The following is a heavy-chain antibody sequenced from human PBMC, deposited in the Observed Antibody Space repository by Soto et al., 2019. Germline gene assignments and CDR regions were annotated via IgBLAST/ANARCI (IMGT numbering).Heavy chain of an antibody. V-gene: IGHV3-33*01. Sequence: PGGSLRLSCAASGFTFSSYGMHWARQAPGKGLEWVAVIWYDGSNKYYADSVKGRFTISRDNSKNTLYLQMNSLRAEDTAVYYCAREGQIPGIAAAGTKPYYFDYWGQGTLVTVSS. J-gene: IGHJ4*02. CDR2: IWYDGSNK. CDR1: GFTFSSYG. CDR3: AREGQIPGIAAAGTKPYYFDY. D-gene: IGHD6-13*01.